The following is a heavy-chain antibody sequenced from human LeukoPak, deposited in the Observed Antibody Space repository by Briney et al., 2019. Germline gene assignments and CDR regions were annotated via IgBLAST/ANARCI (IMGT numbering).Heavy chain of an antibody. CDR1: RDSIRSYY. J-gene: IGHJ4*02. CDR3: ARQTYDGYFDY. CDR2: IYNSGSA. V-gene: IGHV4-59*08. Sequence: SETLSLTCIVSRDSIRSYYWSWIRQPPEKGLEWIGNIYNSGSAKYNPSLKTRVTISLDTSNNQFSLKLNSVTAADTAVYYCARQTYDGYFDYWGQGTLVTVSS. D-gene: IGHD3-3*01.